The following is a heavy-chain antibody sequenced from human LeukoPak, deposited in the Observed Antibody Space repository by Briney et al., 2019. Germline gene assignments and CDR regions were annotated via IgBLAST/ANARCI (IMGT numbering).Heavy chain of an antibody. D-gene: IGHD3-22*01. V-gene: IGHV4-34*03. Sequence: SETLSLTCAVYGGSFSGYYWSWIRQPPGKGLEWIGEINHSGSTNYNPSLKSRVTISVDTSKNQFSLKLSSVTAADTAVYYCITMIVVVTGGGYFDYWGQGTLVTVSS. CDR2: INHSGST. J-gene: IGHJ4*02. CDR3: ITMIVVVTGGGYFDY. CDR1: GGSFSGYY.